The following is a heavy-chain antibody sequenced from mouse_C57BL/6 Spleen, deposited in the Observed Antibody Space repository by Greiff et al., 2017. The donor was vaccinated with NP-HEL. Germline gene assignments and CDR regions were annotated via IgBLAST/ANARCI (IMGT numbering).Heavy chain of an antibody. CDR3: ARREYLDY. V-gene: IGHV1-42*01. J-gene: IGHJ2*01. Sequence: EVQLQQSGPELVKPGASVKISCKASGYSFTGYYMNWVKQSPEKSLEWIGEINPSTGGTTYNQKFKAKATLTVDKSSSTAYMQLKSLTSEDSAVYYCARREYLDYWGQGTTLTVSS. CDR1: GYSFTGYY. CDR2: INPSTGGT.